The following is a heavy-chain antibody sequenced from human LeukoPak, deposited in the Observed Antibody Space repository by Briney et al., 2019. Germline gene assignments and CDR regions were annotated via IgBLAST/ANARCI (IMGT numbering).Heavy chain of an antibody. CDR2: IYSGGNT. CDR3: ARVLWSGDYPRFDC. V-gene: IGHV3-53*01. Sequence: GGSLRLSCAASGFSVSSNYMNWVRQAPGKGLEWVSIIYSGGNTYYADSVKGRFSISRDNSKNTLHLQMNSLRAEDTAVYYCARVLWSGDYPRFDCWGQGTLVTVSS. CDR1: GFSVSSNY. D-gene: IGHD4-17*01. J-gene: IGHJ4*02.